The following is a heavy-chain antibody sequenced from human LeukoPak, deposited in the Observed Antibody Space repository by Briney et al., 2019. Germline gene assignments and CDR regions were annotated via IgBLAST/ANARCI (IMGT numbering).Heavy chain of an antibody. CDR3: VRDRWLDT. CDR1: GASISSYY. CDR2: VHYSGDT. V-gene: IGHV4-59*01. Sequence: SETLSLTCTVSGASISSYYWSWIRQPPGKGLEWIGYVHYSGDTNSNPSLRSRVTMSVDMSRNQFSLKLSSVTAADTAVYYCVRDRWLDTGGQGTLVTVSS. D-gene: IGHD5-12*01. J-gene: IGHJ5*02.